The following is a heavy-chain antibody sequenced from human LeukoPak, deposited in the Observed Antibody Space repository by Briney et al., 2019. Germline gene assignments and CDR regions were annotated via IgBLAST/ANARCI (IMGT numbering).Heavy chain of an antibody. CDR1: GFNFSPYW. D-gene: IGHD2-8*01. CDR2: IKSDGSST. Sequence: GGSLRLSCAASGFNFSPYWMHWVRQAPGKGLVWASRIKSDGSSTDYADPVKGRFTISRDNSKNTLYLQMNSLREEDTAVYYCAVMGLWGQGTKVTVSS. CDR3: AVMGL. V-gene: IGHV3-74*01. J-gene: IGHJ3*01.